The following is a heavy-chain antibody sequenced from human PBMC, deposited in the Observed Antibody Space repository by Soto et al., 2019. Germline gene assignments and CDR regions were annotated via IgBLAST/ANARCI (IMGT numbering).Heavy chain of an antibody. Sequence: SETLSLTCPVSGGSISSGDYYRSWIRQPPGKGLEWIGYIDYSGSAYYSPSLKSRVAISRDTSKHEFSLRLSSLTAADTAVYYCAGVDGSSPGVDYWGQGTLVTVS. CDR3: AGVDGSSPGVDY. CDR1: GGSISSGDYY. J-gene: IGHJ4*02. V-gene: IGHV4-30-4*01. D-gene: IGHD6-6*01. CDR2: IDYSGSA.